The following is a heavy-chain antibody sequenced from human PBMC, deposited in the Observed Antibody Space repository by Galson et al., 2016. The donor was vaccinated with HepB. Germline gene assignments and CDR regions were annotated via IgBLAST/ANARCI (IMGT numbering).Heavy chain of an antibody. CDR3: AREPRVNGEDSFDT. D-gene: IGHD3-10*01. V-gene: IGHV1-2*02. CDR2: INPISGAT. J-gene: IGHJ3*02. CDR1: GYTFAGYY. Sequence: SVKVSCKASGYTFAGYYMHWARQAPGQGLEWMGWINPISGATSSVQKFQGRVTLTRDTSISTAYMELSRLRSDDTAVYYCAREPRVNGEDSFDTWGQGTMVTVSS.